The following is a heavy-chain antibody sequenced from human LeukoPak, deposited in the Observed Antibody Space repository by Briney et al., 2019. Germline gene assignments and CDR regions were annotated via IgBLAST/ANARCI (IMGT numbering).Heavy chain of an antibody. D-gene: IGHD6-13*01. CDR2: ISSSSSTI. CDR1: GVTFSSYS. CDR3: ARDQGRSWYKAAGFNI. V-gene: IGHV3-48*04. J-gene: IGHJ3*02. Sequence: PAGSLSLSCAASGVTFSSYSMNWVRQPPGKGLEWVSYISSSSSTIYYASSVKGRFTISRDNAKNSLYLQMFILRAEETAYYYCARDQGRSWYKAAGFNIWGQPRMLTVSS.